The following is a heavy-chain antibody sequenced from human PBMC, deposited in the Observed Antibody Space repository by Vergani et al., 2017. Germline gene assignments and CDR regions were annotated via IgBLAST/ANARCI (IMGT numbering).Heavy chain of an antibody. V-gene: IGHV4-61*02. Sequence: QVQLQASGPGRVKPSQTLSLTCTMSGGSISAGYYFWSWIRQPAGKGLEWLGHISASGNASHSPSLKTRVSMSVDTSKNQFSLTVPSVTAADTAIYFCARRSVGYYSGGKVHPLRTAFDVWGHGTVVTVSS. J-gene: IGHJ3*01. CDR1: GGSISAGYYF. D-gene: IGHD2-15*01. CDR3: ARRSVGYYSGGKVHPLRTAFDV. CDR2: ISASGNA.